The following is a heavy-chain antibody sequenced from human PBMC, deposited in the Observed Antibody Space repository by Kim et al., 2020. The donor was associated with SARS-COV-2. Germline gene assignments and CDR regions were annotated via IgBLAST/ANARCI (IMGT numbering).Heavy chain of an antibody. CDR3: ARDHEAGYYIDYFDY. V-gene: IGHV1-3*01. J-gene: IGHJ4*02. Sequence: QTLQVRVTITRDTSASATYMELSSLTSEDTAVYYCARDHEAGYYIDYFDYWGQGTLVTVSS. D-gene: IGHD3-9*01.